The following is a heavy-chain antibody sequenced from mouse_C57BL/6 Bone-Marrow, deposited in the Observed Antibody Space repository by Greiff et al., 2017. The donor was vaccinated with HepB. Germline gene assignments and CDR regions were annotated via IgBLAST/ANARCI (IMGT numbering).Heavy chain of an antibody. V-gene: IGHV1-54*01. CDR2: INPGSGGT. J-gene: IGHJ3*01. CDR1: GYTFTNYL. Sequence: QVKLQQSGAELVRPGTSVKVSCKASGYTFTNYLIEWVKQRPGQGLEWIGVINPGSGGTNYNEKFKGKATLTADKSSSTAYMQLSSLTSEDSAVYFCARDYEGFAYWGQGTLVTVSA. D-gene: IGHD2-4*01. CDR3: ARDYEGFAY.